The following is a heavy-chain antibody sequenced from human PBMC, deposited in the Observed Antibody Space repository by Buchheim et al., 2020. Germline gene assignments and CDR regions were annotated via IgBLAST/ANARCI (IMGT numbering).Heavy chain of an antibody. CDR1: GFTFSGSA. CDR3: TRTFSGTFDY. CDR2: IRSRTNNYAT. D-gene: IGHD3-10*01. V-gene: IGHV3-73*02. Sequence: EVQLVESGGGLVQPGGSLKLSCAASGFTFSGSAIHWVRQASGKGLEWVARIRSRTNNYATAYAASVKGRFAISRDDSENKAYLQMNSLKTEDSAVYYCTRTFSGTFDYWGQGAL. J-gene: IGHJ4*02.